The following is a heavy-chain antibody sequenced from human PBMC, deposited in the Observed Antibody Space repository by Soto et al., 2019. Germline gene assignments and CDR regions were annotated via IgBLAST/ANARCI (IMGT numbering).Heavy chain of an antibody. CDR1: GFRFGDYG. J-gene: IGHJ5*01. CDR3: SRKVTLSGVVLPTHWFDS. CDR2: ISTEPYGAAT. V-gene: IGHV3-49*03. Sequence: VQLVESGGGLVQPGRSLRLSCATSGFRFGDYGMSWFRQAPGKGLEWVGFISTEPYGAATQYAAAVKGRFTITRDDSKRIVDLQMSSLKTEDTVIYYCSRKVTLSGVVLPTHWFDSWGQGTLVTVSS. D-gene: IGHD3-3*01.